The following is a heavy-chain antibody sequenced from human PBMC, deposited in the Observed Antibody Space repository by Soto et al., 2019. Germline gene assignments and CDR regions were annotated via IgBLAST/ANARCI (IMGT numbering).Heavy chain of an antibody. CDR2: ISTRSDI. CDR1: GFTFSGYS. Sequence: LRLSCAASGFTFSGYSMNWVRQAPGKGLEWVASISTRSDIYYADSVKGRFTISRANAKNSVSLQMNSLRAEDTAVYYCAREETAWPLAYGLDVWGQGTTVTVSS. V-gene: IGHV3-21*01. D-gene: IGHD2-21*02. J-gene: IGHJ6*02. CDR3: AREETAWPLAYGLDV.